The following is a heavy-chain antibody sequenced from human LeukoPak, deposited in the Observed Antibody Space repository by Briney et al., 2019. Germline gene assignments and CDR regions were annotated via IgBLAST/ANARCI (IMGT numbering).Heavy chain of an antibody. CDR1: GYSFFSYY. Sequence: ASVKVSCKASGYSFFSYYIHWVRQAPGQGLQWMGKINPSCGTTTYAQKFQDRVTMTRDMSTSTVYMELSSLNSEDTALYYCARGPETGSFDYWGQGTLVTVSS. CDR3: ARGPETGSFDY. J-gene: IGHJ4*02. D-gene: IGHD1-26*01. CDR2: INPSCGTT. V-gene: IGHV1-46*01.